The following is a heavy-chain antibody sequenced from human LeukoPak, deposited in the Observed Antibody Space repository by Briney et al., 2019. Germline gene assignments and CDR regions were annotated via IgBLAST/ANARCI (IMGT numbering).Heavy chain of an antibody. D-gene: IGHD3-22*01. CDR1: GYTFTGYY. CDR3: ARTDSSGYYPYYYYMDV. V-gene: IGHV1-2*02. CDR2: INPNSGGT. J-gene: IGHJ6*03. Sequence: VASVKVSCKASGYTFTGYYMHWVRQAPGQGLEWMGWINPNSGGTNYAQKFQGRVTMTRDASISTAYMELSRLRSDDTAVYYCARTDSSGYYPYYYYMDVWGKGTTVTVSS.